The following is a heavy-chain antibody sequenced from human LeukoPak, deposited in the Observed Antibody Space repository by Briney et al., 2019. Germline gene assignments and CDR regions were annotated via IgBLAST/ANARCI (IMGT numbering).Heavy chain of an antibody. CDR1: GFTFSTYS. Sequence: PGGSLRLSCAASGFTFSTYSINWVRQAPGKGLEWVSYISSSGSTIYYADSVKGRFTISRDNAKNSLYLQMNSLRAEDTAVYYCARRGYYGSGSYHYWGQGTLVTVSS. CDR3: ARRGYYGSGSYHY. J-gene: IGHJ4*02. V-gene: IGHV3-48*04. D-gene: IGHD3-10*01. CDR2: ISSSGSTI.